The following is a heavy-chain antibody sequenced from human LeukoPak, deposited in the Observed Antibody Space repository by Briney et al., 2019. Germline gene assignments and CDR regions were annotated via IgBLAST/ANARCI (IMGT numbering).Heavy chain of an antibody. Sequence: SQTLSLTCTVSGGSISSGSYYWSWIRQPAGKGLEWIGRIYTSGSTNYNPSLKGRVTISVDTSKNQFSLKLSSVTAADTAVYYCAITSTVVRFDYWGQGTLVTVSS. CDR2: IYTSGST. J-gene: IGHJ4*02. CDR3: AITSTVVRFDY. V-gene: IGHV4-61*02. D-gene: IGHD4-23*01. CDR1: GGSISSGSYY.